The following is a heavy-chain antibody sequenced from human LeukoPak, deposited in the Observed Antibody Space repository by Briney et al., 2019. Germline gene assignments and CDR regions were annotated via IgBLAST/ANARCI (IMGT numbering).Heavy chain of an antibody. CDR1: GFTFSSYA. V-gene: IGHV3-23*01. CDR2: IRDSGSST. Sequence: GGSLRLSCAASGFTFSSYAMSWVRQAPGKGLEWVSAIRDSGSSTHYADSVKGRFTTSRDNSKNTLFLQMNSLRTEDTAIYYCAKYGPQDSGSSHFDYWGQGALVTVSS. CDR3: AKYGPQDSGSSHFDY. J-gene: IGHJ4*02. D-gene: IGHD1-26*01.